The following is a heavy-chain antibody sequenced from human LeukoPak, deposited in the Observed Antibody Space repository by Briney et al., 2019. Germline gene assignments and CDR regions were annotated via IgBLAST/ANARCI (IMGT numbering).Heavy chain of an antibody. CDR2: ISGSGGST. J-gene: IGHJ6*02. D-gene: IGHD3-16*01. V-gene: IGHV3-23*01. CDR3: AKDRARSYGFYYYGMDV. CDR1: GFTFSSYA. Sequence: GGSRKLSCAASGFTFSSYAMSWVRQAPGKGLEWVSAISGSGGSTYYADSVKGRFTISRDNSKNTLYLQMNSLRAEDTAVYYCAKDRARSYGFYYYGMDVWGQGTTVTVSS.